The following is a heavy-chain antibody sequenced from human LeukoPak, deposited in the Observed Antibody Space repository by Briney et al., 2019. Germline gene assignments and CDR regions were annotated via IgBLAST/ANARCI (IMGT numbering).Heavy chain of an antibody. J-gene: IGHJ4*02. CDR1: IRPICSYH. D-gene: IGHD3-3*01. Sequence: SETLSLICTVSIRPICSYHWRWPPHPPGKARVGSGYIYYSGSTNYNPSLKSRVTISVDTSKKQFSLKLSSVTAADTAVYYCARRALSDGVVTEYYVDCWGQGTLVTVSS. CDR2: IYYSGST. CDR3: ARRALSDGVVTEYYVDC. V-gene: IGHV4-59*08.